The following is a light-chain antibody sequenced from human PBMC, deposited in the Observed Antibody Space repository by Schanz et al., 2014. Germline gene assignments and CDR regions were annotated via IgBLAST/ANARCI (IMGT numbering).Light chain of an antibody. J-gene: IGKJ1*01. V-gene: IGKV1-5*01. CDR3: QQSYSTPWT. Sequence: DIQMTQSPSTLSASVGDRVTITCRASQSITSRLAWYQQRPGKAPKLLIYDASSLESGVPSRFSGSGSGTDFTLTISSLQPEDFATYYCQQSYSTPWTFGQGTKVEIK. CDR1: QSITSR. CDR2: DAS.